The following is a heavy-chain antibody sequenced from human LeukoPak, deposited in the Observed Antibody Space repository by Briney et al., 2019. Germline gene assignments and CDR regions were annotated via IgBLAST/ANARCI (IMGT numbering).Heavy chain of an antibody. CDR3: ARLYGGRRAEYFQH. V-gene: IGHV4-39*01. CDR2: IYYSGST. CDR1: GGSISSSSYY. J-gene: IGHJ1*01. Sequence: PSETLSLTCTVSGGSISSSSYYWGWIRQPPGKGLEWIGSIYYSGSTYYNPSLKSRVTISVDTSKNQFPLKLSSVTAADTAVYYCARLYGGRRAEYFQHWGQGTLVTVSS. D-gene: IGHD4-23*01.